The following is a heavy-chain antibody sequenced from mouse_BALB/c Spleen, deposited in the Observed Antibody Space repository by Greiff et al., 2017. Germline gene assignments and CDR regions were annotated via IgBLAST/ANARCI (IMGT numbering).Heavy chain of an antibody. CDR2: ISSGSSTI. D-gene: IGHD2-3*01. Sequence: EVQVVESGGGLVQPGGSRKLSCAASGFTFSSFGMHWVRQAPEKGLEWVAYISSGSSTIYYADTVKGRFTISRDNPKNTLFLQMTSLRSEDTAMDYCASFYDGYSAWFAYWGQGTLVTVSA. J-gene: IGHJ3*01. V-gene: IGHV5-17*02. CDR3: ASFYDGYSAWFAY. CDR1: GFTFSSFG.